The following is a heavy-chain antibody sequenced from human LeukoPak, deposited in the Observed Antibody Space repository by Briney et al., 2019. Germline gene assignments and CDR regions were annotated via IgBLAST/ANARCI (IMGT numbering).Heavy chain of an antibody. CDR2: IKSKTDGGTT. V-gene: IGHV3-15*07. Sequence: PGGSLRLSCAASGFTFNNYWIHWVRQVPGKGLEWVGRIKSKTDGGTTDYAAPVKGRFTISRDDSKNTLYLQMNSLKTEDTAVYYCSTTYYYDSSEGYWGQGTLVTVSS. CDR3: STTYYYDSSEGY. J-gene: IGHJ4*02. D-gene: IGHD3-22*01. CDR1: GFTFNNYW.